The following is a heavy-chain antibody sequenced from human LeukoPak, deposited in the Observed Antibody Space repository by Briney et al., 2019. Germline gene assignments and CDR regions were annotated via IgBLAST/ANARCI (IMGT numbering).Heavy chain of an antibody. Sequence: GGSLRLSCAASGFTFSSYGMHWVRQAPGKGLEGVAFIRYDGSNKYYGDSVKGRFTISRDNSKNTLYLQMNSLRAEDTAVYYCAKKGGTTMSDYWGQGTLVTVSS. J-gene: IGHJ4*02. CDR3: AKKGGTTMSDY. V-gene: IGHV3-30*02. CDR1: GFTFSSYG. D-gene: IGHD3-22*01. CDR2: IRYDGSNK.